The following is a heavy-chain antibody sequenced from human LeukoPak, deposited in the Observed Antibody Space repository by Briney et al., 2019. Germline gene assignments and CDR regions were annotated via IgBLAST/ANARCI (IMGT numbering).Heavy chain of an antibody. D-gene: IGHD2-21*02. CDR3: ARLQVHCGGDCYTRWFDP. J-gene: IGHJ5*02. V-gene: IGHV4-59*08. CDR1: GGSVSSYY. Sequence: SETLSLTCTVSGGSVSSYYWSWIRQPPGKGLEWIAYIYYSGSTKYNPPLKSRVTVSLDRSKNQFSLKLRSVTAADTAVYYCARLQVHCGGDCYTRWFDPWGQGTLVTVSS. CDR2: IYYSGST.